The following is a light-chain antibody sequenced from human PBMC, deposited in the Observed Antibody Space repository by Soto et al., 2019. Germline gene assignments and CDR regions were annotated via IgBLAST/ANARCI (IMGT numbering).Light chain of an antibody. V-gene: IGKV3D-15*01. CDR3: QQYNKWRT. Sequence: EIGLTQSPATLSLSPGERATLSCRASQSVSSYLAWYQQKPGQAPRLLIYGASSRATGIPDRFSGSGSGTDFTLTITSLQSEDFAVYYCQQYNKWRTFGQGTKVDI. J-gene: IGKJ1*01. CDR2: GAS. CDR1: QSVSSY.